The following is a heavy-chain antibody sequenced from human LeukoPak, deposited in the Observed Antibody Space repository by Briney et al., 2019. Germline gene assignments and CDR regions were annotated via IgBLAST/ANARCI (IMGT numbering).Heavy chain of an antibody. CDR3: ARGGDY. CDR2: ISSSSSTI. D-gene: IGHD1-26*01. Sequence: GSLTLSCAASGFTFCSYSMNWVRQAPGKGREGGSYISSSSSTIYCADSVKGRFTISRDNAENSLYLKIKTLSPGDTSVYYCARGGDYWGQGTLVTVSS. V-gene: IGHV3-48*01. J-gene: IGHJ4*02. CDR1: GFTFCSYS.